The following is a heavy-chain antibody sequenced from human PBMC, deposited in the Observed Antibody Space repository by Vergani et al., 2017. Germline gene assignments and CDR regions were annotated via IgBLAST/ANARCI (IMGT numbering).Heavy chain of an antibody. CDR1: GFTFSSYS. CDR3: ARDXSYGSGSYYKAFDAFDI. CDR2: ISSSSSTI. J-gene: IGHJ3*02. Sequence: EVQLVESGGGLVQPGGSLRLSCAASGFTFSSYSMNWVRQAPGKGLEWVSYISSSSSTIYYADSVKGRFTISRDNAKNSLYLQMNSLRAEDTAVYYCARDXSYGSGSYYKAFDAFDIWGQGTMVTVSS. D-gene: IGHD3-10*01. V-gene: IGHV3-48*04.